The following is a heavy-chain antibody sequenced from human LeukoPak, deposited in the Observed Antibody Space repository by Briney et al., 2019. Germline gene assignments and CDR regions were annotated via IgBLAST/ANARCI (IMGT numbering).Heavy chain of an antibody. D-gene: IGHD4-17*01. CDR3: ARDSIPLAESDYHHYGLDV. CDR1: GFSFSSYG. CDR2: IWYDGSKK. V-gene: IGHV3-33*01. Sequence: PGGSLRLSCAASGFSFSSYGMHWVRQAPGKGLEWVAVIWYDGSKKYYADSMKGRFIISRDNSRNTLYLQMNSLRVEDTTVYYCARDSIPLAESDYHHYGLDVWGQGTTVSVSS. J-gene: IGHJ6*02.